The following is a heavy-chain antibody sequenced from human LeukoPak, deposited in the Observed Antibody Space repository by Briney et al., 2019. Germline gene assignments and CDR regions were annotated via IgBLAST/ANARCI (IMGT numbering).Heavy chain of an antibody. CDR1: GYSISSGYY. CDR3: ARHNRPATDDFWSGYYFRILSPFDY. V-gene: IGHV4-38-2*01. CDR2: IYHSGST. Sequence: SETLSLTCAVSGYSISSGYYWGWIRQPPGKGLEWIGSIYHSGSTYYNPSLKSRVTISVDTSENQFSLKLSSVTAADTAVYYCARHNRPATDDFWSGYYFRILSPFDYWGQGTLVTVSS. J-gene: IGHJ4*02. D-gene: IGHD3-3*01.